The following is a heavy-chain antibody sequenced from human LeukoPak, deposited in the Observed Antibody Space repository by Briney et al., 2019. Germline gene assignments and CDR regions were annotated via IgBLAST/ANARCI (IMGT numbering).Heavy chain of an antibody. CDR3: ARHLSGYYLVDY. V-gene: IGHV4-39*01. CDR1: GASIINNNYY. D-gene: IGHD3-22*01. CDR2: VYHSGST. Sequence: SETLSLTCFVSGASIINNNYYWAWIRQPPGKGLEWIGSVYHSGSTSYNPSLKSRVTMSVDTSKNHFTLKLNSVTAADTAVYYCARHLSGYYLVDYWGQGTLVTVSS. J-gene: IGHJ4*02.